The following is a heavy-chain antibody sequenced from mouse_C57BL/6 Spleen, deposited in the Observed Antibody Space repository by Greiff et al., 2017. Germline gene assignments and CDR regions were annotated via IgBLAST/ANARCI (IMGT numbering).Heavy chain of an antibody. CDR3: ARRGGYLYYYAMDY. V-gene: IGHV1-64*01. J-gene: IGHJ4*01. CDR2: IHPNSGST. CDR1: GYTFPSYW. D-gene: IGHD2-2*01. Sequence: QVQLQQPGAELVKPGASVKLSCKASGYTFPSYWMHWVKQRPGQGLEWIGMIHPNSGSTNYNEKFKSKATLTVDKSSSTAYMQLSSLTSEDSAVYYCARRGGYLYYYAMDYWGQGTSVTVSS.